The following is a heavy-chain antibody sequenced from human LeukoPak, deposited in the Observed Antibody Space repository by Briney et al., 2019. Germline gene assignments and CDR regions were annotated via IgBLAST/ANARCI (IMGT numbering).Heavy chain of an antibody. J-gene: IGHJ3*01. CDR2: IWPDGSNK. D-gene: IGHD6-13*01. V-gene: IGHV3-33*01. CDR1: GITFSSYG. Sequence: GGSLRLSCEASGITFSSYGIHGVRQAPGKGLEWVAVIWPDGSNKYYVDSVKGRFTISRDNSKNTLWLQMNSLRVEDTAVYYCASAAGAFDFWGQGTMVTVSS. CDR3: ASAAGAFDF.